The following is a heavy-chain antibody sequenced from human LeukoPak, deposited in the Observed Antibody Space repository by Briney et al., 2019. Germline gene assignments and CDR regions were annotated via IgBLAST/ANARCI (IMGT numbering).Heavy chain of an antibody. CDR1: GGTFSSYA. J-gene: IGHJ4*02. V-gene: IGHV1-69*05. Sequence: SVKVSCKASGGTFSSYAISWVRQAPGQGLEWMGRIIPIFGTANYAQKFQGRVTITTDESTSTAYMELSGLRSDDTAVYYCARGEVVPATVWYDYWGQGTLVTVSS. CDR2: IIPIFGTA. D-gene: IGHD2-2*01. CDR3: ARGEVVPATVWYDY.